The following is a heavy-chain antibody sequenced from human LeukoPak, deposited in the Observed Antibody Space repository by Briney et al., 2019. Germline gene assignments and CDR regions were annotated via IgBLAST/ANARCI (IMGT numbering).Heavy chain of an antibody. Sequence: GGSLRLSCAASGFTFSSYWMHWVRHAPGKGLVWVSRINSDGSSTSYADSVKGRFTISRDNAKNTPYLQMNSLRAEVTAVYYCATTGGYSYYYYYYYMDVWGKGTTVTVSS. CDR3: ATTGGYSYYYYYYYMDV. CDR2: INSDGSST. J-gene: IGHJ6*03. V-gene: IGHV3-74*01. D-gene: IGHD5-18*01. CDR1: GFTFSSYW.